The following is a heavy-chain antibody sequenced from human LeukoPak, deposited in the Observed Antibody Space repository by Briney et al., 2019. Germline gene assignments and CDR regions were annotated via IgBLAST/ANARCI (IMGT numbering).Heavy chain of an antibody. J-gene: IGHJ4*02. CDR3: ARRPGGYSYGFPMYYFDY. D-gene: IGHD5-18*01. V-gene: IGHV4-59*08. CDR2: IYYSGST. Sequence: SETLSLTCTVSGGSISSYYWSWIRQPPGKGLEWIGYIYYSGSTNYNPSLKSRVTISVDTSENQFSLKLSSVTAADTAVYYCARRPGGYSYGFPMYYFDYWGQGTLVTVSS. CDR1: GGSISSYY.